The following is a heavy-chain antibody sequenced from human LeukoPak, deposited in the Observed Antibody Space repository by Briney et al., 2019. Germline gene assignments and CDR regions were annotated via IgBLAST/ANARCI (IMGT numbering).Heavy chain of an antibody. J-gene: IGHJ4*02. CDR2: INPNSGGT. D-gene: IGHD3-22*01. Sequence: AASVKVSCKASGYTFTGYYMHWVRQAPGQGLEWMGWINPNSGGTNYAQKFQGRVIMTRDTSISTAYMELSRLRSDDTAVYYCAREVLGEYYYDSSGLHYWGQGTLVTVSS. V-gene: IGHV1-2*02. CDR3: AREVLGEYYYDSSGLHY. CDR1: GYTFTGYY.